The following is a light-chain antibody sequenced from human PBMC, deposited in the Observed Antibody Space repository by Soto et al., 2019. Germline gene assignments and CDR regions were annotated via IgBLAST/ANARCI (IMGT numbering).Light chain of an antibody. J-gene: IGKJ4*01. V-gene: IGKV3D-20*02. CDR3: QQRSNWPLT. CDR1: QSVSNNY. CDR2: GTS. Sequence: ENVLTQSPGTLSLSPGERATLSCRASQSVSNNYLAWYQQKPGQAPRLLIYGTSSRATGIPARFSGSGSGTDFTLTISSLEPEDFAVYYCQQRSNWPLTFGGGTNVDIK.